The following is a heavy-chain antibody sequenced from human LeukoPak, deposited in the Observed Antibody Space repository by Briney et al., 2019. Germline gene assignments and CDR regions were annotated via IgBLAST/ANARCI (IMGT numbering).Heavy chain of an antibody. D-gene: IGHD7-27*01. J-gene: IGHJ4*02. CDR3: AKGSNWGVGYYFDH. V-gene: IGHV3-23*01. Sequence: PGGSLRLSCAASGFTFSSYWMHWVRQAPGKGLEWVSSVVGSGETTYYADSVKGRFTISRDNSKNTLSLQMNSLRAEDTAVYYCAKGSNWGVGYYFDHWGQGTLVTVSS. CDR1: GFTFSSYW. CDR2: VVGSGETT.